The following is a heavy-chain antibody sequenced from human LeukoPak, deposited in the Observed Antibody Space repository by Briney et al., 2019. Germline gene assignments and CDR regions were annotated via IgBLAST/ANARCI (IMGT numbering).Heavy chain of an antibody. Sequence: GGSLRLSCAASGFTFSHFWTSWVRQAPGKGLEWVAYIKKTGSETYYVDSVKGRFTITRDNTRNSLFLQMYSLRAEDTAVYFCAREDGYCSGGNCYSYFDSWGQGTLVTVSS. CDR2: IKKTGSET. CDR1: GFTFSHFW. CDR3: AREDGYCSGGNCYSYFDS. V-gene: IGHV3-7*01. D-gene: IGHD2-15*01. J-gene: IGHJ4*02.